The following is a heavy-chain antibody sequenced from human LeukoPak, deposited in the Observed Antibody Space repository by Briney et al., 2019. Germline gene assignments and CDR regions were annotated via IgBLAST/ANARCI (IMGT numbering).Heavy chain of an antibody. CDR1: GFTFSSYW. CDR3: ARPTGATGEDWFDP. J-gene: IGHJ5*02. V-gene: IGHV3-7*01. Sequence: PGGSLRLSCAASGFTFSSYWMSWVRQAPGKGLEWVANIKQDGSEKYYVDSVKGRFTISRDNAKNSLYLQMNSLRAEDTAVYYCARPTGATGEDWFDPWGQGTLVTVSP. CDR2: IKQDGSEK. D-gene: IGHD1-26*01.